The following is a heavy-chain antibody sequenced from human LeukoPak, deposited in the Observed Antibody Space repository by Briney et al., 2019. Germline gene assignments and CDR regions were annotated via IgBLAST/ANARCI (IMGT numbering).Heavy chain of an antibody. V-gene: IGHV1-2*02. J-gene: IGHJ5*02. CDR2: IKHNNGGK. Sequence: ASVKVSCKASGDTFTGYYMHWVRQAPGQGLEWMGWIKHNNGGKNYAQKFQGRVTMTRDTSISTAYMELSRLRSGDTQVYYCERARGDIVVVPAAIWFDPWGQGTLVTVSS. CDR3: ERARGDIVVVPAAIWFDP. D-gene: IGHD2-2*01. CDR1: GDTFTGYY.